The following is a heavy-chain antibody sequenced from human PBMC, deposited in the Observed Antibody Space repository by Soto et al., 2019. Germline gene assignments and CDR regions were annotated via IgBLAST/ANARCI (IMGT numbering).Heavy chain of an antibody. V-gene: IGHV3-66*01. CDR1: GFTVSSNY. CDR3: ARDPPSTIALSPSTIAAAGTGDY. Sequence: EVQLVESGGGLVQPGGSLRLSCAASGFTVSSNYMSWVRQAPGKGLEWVSVIYSGGSTYYADSVKGRFTISRDNSKNTLYLQMNSLRAEDTAVYYCARDPPSTIALSPSTIAAAGTGDYWGQGTLVTVSS. J-gene: IGHJ4*02. CDR2: IYSGGST. D-gene: IGHD6-13*01.